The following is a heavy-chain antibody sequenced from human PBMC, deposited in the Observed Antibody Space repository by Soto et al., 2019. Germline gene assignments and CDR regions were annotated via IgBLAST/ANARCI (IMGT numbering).Heavy chain of an antibody. CDR1: GGSIGTYG. D-gene: IGHD1-20*01. V-gene: IGHV3-30*04. J-gene: IGHJ4*02. Sequence: AAGGSIGTYGWHWVRQAPGQGLEWVALISSDGSRKDYADSVKGRFSISRDSYKNTVHLQMNSLRAEDTAVYFCVRDNWNDRTLFDYWGQGTLVTVSS. CDR3: VRDNWNDRTLFDY. CDR2: ISSDGSRK.